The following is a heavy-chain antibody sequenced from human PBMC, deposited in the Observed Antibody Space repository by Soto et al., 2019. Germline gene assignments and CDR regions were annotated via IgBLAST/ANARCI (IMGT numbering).Heavy chain of an antibody. Sequence: QLQLQESGSGLVRPSQTLSLTCAVSGGSISSGGYSWNWIRQPPGKGLEWIGYIYHSGSTLYNPPLKSRVTISVDKSKNQFSLKLSPVTAADTAVYYCARDQLEGNWFDHWAREPWSPSPQ. D-gene: IGHD1-1*01. V-gene: IGHV4-30-2*01. CDR2: IYHSGST. CDR1: GGSISSGGYS. CDR3: ARDQLEGNWFDH. J-gene: IGHJ5*02.